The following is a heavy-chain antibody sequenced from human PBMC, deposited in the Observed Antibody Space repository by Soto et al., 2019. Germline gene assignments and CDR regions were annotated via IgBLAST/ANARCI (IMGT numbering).Heavy chain of an antibody. Sequence: GGSLRLSCAASGFTFSSYAMSWVRQAPGKGLAWVSGISGTGGSTYYADSVKGRFTISRDNSKNTVYLQMNSLRAEDTAVYYCAKAQSSSWYIFDYWGQGTLVTVSS. CDR2: ISGTGGST. V-gene: IGHV3-23*01. CDR1: GFTFSSYA. J-gene: IGHJ4*02. D-gene: IGHD6-13*01. CDR3: AKAQSSSWYIFDY.